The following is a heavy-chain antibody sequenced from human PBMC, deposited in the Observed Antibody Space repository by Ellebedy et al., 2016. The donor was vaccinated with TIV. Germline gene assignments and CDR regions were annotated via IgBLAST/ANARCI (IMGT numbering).Heavy chain of an antibody. CDR3: ARLRQSRDRSHWYFDL. CDR1: GGSFSSYY. Sequence: SETLSLXXTVSGGSFSSYYWSWIRQSAGKGLEWIGRSFMSGPTSYNPSLKNRVTMSADASKTQLSLNLTSVTAADTAVYFCARLRQSRDRSHWYFDLWGRGTLVTVSS. J-gene: IGHJ2*01. D-gene: IGHD1-14*01. CDR2: SFMSGPT. V-gene: IGHV4-4*07.